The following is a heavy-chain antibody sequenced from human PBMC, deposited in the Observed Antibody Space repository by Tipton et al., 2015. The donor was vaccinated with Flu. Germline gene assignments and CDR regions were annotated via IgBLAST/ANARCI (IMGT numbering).Heavy chain of an antibody. CDR1: GFDFSVYG. V-gene: IGHV3-33*01. D-gene: IGHD5-24*01. CDR2: IWYDGSNI. J-gene: IGHJ6*01. Sequence: LRLSCKVSGFDFSVYGMHWVRQAPGKGLEWVAVIWYDGSNIHYGDSVKGRFTVSRDNSRNTLYLQMNGLRAEDTAVYYCARDEGVVNCYFGMDVWGQGTTVTVSS. CDR3: ARDEGVVNCYFGMDV.